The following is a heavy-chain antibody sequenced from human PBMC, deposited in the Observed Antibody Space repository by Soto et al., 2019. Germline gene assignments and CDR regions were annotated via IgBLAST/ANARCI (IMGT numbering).Heavy chain of an antibody. CDR3: SRDRGAASDIRYYYYGIDV. Sequence: GGSVRLSXAASGFIFDIYSMTWVRQAPGKGLEWVSSISSSSSYIYYADSVKGRFTISRDNAENSLYLQMSSLRVDDTAVFYCSRDRGAASDIRYYYYGIDVWGQGTTVTVSS. V-gene: IGHV3-21*01. CDR2: ISSSSSYI. CDR1: GFIFDIYS. D-gene: IGHD3-10*01. J-gene: IGHJ6*02.